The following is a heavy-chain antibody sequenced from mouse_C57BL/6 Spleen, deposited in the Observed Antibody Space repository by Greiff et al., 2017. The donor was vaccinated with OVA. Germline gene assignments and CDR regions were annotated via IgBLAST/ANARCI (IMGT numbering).Heavy chain of an antibody. V-gene: IGHV5-9-1*02. CDR3: TRDLGSSYDYAMDY. Sequence: EVMLVESGEGLVKPGGSLKLSCAASGFTFSSYAMSWVRQTPEKRLEWVAYISSGGAYIYYADTVKGRFTISRDNARNTLYLQMSSLKSEDTAMYYCTRDLGSSYDYAMDYWGQGTSVTVSS. CDR1: GFTFSSYA. D-gene: IGHD1-1*01. J-gene: IGHJ4*01. CDR2: ISSGGAYI.